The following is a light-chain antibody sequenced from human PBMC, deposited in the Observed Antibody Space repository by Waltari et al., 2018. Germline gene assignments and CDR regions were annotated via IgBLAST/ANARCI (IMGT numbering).Light chain of an antibody. CDR1: QSVSSNY. V-gene: IGKV3-20*01. Sequence: EIVLTQSPGTLSLSPGERATLSCRASQSVSSNYLAWYQQKPGQAPMLLIFGASSWATGIPDRFSGSGSGTDFTLTISSLEPEDFAVYYCQQYGSSPMTFGQGTKVEIK. J-gene: IGKJ1*01. CDR3: QQYGSSPMT. CDR2: GAS.